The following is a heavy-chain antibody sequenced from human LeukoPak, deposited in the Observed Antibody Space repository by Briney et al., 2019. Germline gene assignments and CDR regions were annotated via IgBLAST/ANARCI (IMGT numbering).Heavy chain of an antibody. CDR1: GGSISSHY. CDR2: IYYSGST. V-gene: IGHV4-59*11. Sequence: SETLSLICTVSGGSISSHYWSWIRQPPGKGLEWIGYIYYSGSTNYNPSLKSRVTISVDTSKNQFSLKLSSVTAADTAVYYCARYYYDSSGSYYFDYWGQGTLVTVSS. D-gene: IGHD3-22*01. J-gene: IGHJ4*02. CDR3: ARYYYDSSGSYYFDY.